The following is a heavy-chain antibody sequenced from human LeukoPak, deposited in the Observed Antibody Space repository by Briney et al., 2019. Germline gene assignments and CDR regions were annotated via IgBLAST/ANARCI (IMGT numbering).Heavy chain of an antibody. CDR2: IYTSGST. V-gene: IGHV4-4*07. D-gene: IGHD3-3*01. CDR3: ARDQSITIFGVVYNWFDP. CDR1: GGSISSYY. J-gene: IGHJ5*02. Sequence: LETLSPTCTVSGGSISSYYWSWIRQPAGKGLEWIGRIYTSGSTSYNPSLKSRVTMSVDTSKNQFSLKLSSVTAADTAVYYCARDQSITIFGVVYNWFDPWGQGTLVTVSS.